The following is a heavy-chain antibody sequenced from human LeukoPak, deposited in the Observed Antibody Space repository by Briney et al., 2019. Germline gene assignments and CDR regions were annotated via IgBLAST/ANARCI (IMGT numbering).Heavy chain of an antibody. Sequence: GESQKISCKGSGYSFTSYWIGWVRQMPGKGLEWMGIIYPGDSDTRYSPSFQGQVTISADKSISTAYLQWSSLKASDTAMYYCARLKHLWFGELDAFDIWGQGTMVTVPS. V-gene: IGHV5-51*01. J-gene: IGHJ3*02. CDR1: GYSFTSYW. CDR3: ARLKHLWFGELDAFDI. CDR2: IYPGDSDT. D-gene: IGHD3-10*01.